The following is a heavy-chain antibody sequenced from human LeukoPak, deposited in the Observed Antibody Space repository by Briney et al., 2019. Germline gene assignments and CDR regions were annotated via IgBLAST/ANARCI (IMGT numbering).Heavy chain of an antibody. Sequence: PSETLSLTCTVSGDSISSTNDYWAWIRQSPGKGLEWIGSISYSGSTYYNPSLKTRVSISVDTSENQFSLKLSSVTATDTTVYYCARHRASSRGGSGYSQGQFDYWGQGTLVTVSS. CDR3: ARHRASSRGGSGYSQGQFDY. V-gene: IGHV4-39*01. J-gene: IGHJ4*02. D-gene: IGHD3-22*01. CDR2: ISYSGST. CDR1: GDSISSTNDY.